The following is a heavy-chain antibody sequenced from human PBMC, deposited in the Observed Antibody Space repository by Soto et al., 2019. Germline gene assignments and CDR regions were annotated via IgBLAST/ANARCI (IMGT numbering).Heavy chain of an antibody. CDR2: SRHKANSYST. V-gene: IGHV3-72*01. CDR3: ARFSGSYTRGLDY. Sequence: EVQLVESGGGLVQPGGSLRLSCAASGFTFSDHYIDWVRQAPGKGLEWVGRSRHKANSYSTEYAASVKGRFTISRDESKNSLYLQKNSLKTEDTAVYYCARFSGSYTRGLDYWGQGTLVTVSS. J-gene: IGHJ4*02. CDR1: GFTFSDHY. D-gene: IGHD1-26*01.